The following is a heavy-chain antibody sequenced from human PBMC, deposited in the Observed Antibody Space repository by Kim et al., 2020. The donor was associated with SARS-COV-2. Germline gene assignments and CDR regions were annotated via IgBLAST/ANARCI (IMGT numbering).Heavy chain of an antibody. D-gene: IGHD2-15*01. Sequence: KGRCTISRDNSKSALYLQMSSLRAEDTAVYYCASHGYCSGGSCRRADFDYWGQGTLVTVSS. V-gene: IGHV3-53*01. J-gene: IGHJ4*02. CDR3: ASHGYCSGGSCRRADFDY.